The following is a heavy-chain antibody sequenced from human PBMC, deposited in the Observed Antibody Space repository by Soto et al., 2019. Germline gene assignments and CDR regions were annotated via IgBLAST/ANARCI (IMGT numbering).Heavy chain of an antibody. J-gene: IGHJ3*02. CDR2: ISYDGSNK. V-gene: IGHV3-30*18. Sequence: GGSLRLSCAASGFTFSSYGMHWFRQAPGKGLEWVAVISYDGSNKYYADSVKGRFTISRDNSKNTLYLQMNSLRAEDTAVYYCAKVVGLGYCTNGVCGDAFDIWGQGTMVTVSS. CDR1: GFTFSSYG. CDR3: AKVVGLGYCTNGVCGDAFDI. D-gene: IGHD2-8*01.